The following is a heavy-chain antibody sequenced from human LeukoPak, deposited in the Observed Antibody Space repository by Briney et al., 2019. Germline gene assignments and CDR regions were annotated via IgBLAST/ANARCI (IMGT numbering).Heavy chain of an antibody. V-gene: IGHV3-43*02. D-gene: IGHD3-22*01. J-gene: IGHJ4*02. CDR3: ARESESSGGYDY. CDR1: GFMFQDYA. CDR2: MSGGGGST. Sequence: PGGSLRLSCAGPGFMFQDYAIPWVRQAAGKGLEWVSLMSGGGGSTFYADSVKGRFTISRDNSKNSLYLQMNSLRSDDTALYYCARESESSGGYDYWGQGALVTVSS.